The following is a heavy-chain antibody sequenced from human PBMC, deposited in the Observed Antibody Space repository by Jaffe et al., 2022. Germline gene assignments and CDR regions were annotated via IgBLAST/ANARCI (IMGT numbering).Heavy chain of an antibody. J-gene: IGHJ4*02. D-gene: IGHD2-8*02. CDR3: AKDVDPPYCTGGVCYFSPGVDY. CDR2: ISGSGGST. V-gene: IGHV3-23*01. Sequence: EVQLLESGGGLVQPGGSLRLSCAASGFTFSSYAMSWVRQAPGKGLEWVSAISGSGGSTYYADSVKGRFTISRDNSKNTLYLQMNSLRAEDTAVYYCAKDVDPPYCTGGVCYFSPGVDYWGQGTLVTVSS. CDR1: GFTFSSYA.